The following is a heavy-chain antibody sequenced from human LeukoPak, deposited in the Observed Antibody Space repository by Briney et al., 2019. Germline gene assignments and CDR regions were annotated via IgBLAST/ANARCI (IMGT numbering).Heavy chain of an antibody. CDR2: FYTDGST. Sequence: SETLSLTCTVSGGSISNYYWSWIRQPAGKGLEWIGRFYTDGSTNYKSSLKSRVTMSVDTSKNQLSLKLSSVTAADTAVYYCARDLVYVDYGWFDPWAREPWSPSPQ. CDR1: GGSISNYY. D-gene: IGHD4/OR15-4a*01. CDR3: ARDLVYVDYGWFDP. V-gene: IGHV4-4*07. J-gene: IGHJ5*02.